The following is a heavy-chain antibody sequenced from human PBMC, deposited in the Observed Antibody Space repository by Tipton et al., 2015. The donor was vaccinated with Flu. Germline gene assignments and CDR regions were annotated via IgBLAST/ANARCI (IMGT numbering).Heavy chain of an antibody. CDR3: VRPIDYVTKTVFDY. V-gene: IGHV5-51*03. CDR1: GYSFSRSW. Sequence: VQLVQSGAEVKKAGESLTISCKASGYSFSRSWIGWVRQMPGKGLEWIGTIYGGDSETEYSPSFQGQFTISVDKSINTAYLQWSSLKASDTAMYYCVRPIDYVTKTVFDYWGQGTLVTVSS. J-gene: IGHJ4*02. CDR2: IYGGDSET. D-gene: IGHD3-16*01.